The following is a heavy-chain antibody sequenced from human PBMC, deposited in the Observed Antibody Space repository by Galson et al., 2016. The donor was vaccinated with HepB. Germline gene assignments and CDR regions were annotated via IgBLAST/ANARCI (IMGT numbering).Heavy chain of an antibody. CDR3: AKTLGYCSGGSCSYRDC. Sequence: QSGAEVKKPGESLRISCKGSGYSFTTYWINWVRQMPGKGLEWMGRIDPSDSFTDYSPSFQGHVTISADKAITTAFLQWNSLRASDTAIYYCAKTLGYCSGGSCSYRDCWGQGALVPVSS. CDR1: GYSFTTYW. V-gene: IGHV5-10-1*01. D-gene: IGHD2-15*01. CDR2: IDPSDSFT. J-gene: IGHJ4*02.